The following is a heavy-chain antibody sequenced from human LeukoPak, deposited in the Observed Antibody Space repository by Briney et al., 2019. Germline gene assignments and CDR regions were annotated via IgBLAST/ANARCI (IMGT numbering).Heavy chain of an antibody. Sequence: SETLSLTCTVSGGSVSSSSYYWGWIRQPPGKGLEWIGSISYSGTNYNNPSLKSRVSMSIDTSKNQFSVKLTSVTAADTAMYYCASLGTLRSWGQGPLVTVSS. CDR2: ISYSGTN. CDR1: GGSVSSSSYY. J-gene: IGHJ5*02. CDR3: ASLGTLRS. D-gene: IGHD7-27*01. V-gene: IGHV4-39*01.